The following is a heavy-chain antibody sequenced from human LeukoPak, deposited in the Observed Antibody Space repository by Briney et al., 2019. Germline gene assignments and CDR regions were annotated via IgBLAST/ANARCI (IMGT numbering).Heavy chain of an antibody. V-gene: IGHV3-21*01. J-gene: IGHJ4*02. CDR1: GCTFSGYS. CDR2: ISSSRSYI. CDR3: AGDTDPYCGGDCDRAY. Sequence: GGSLRLSCAASGCTFSGYSMNWVRQAPGKGLEWVSSISSSRSYIFYADSVKGRFTISRDNAKNSLYLQMNSLRAEDTAVYYCAGDTDPYCGGDCDRAYWGEGTHETVSS. D-gene: IGHD2-21*02.